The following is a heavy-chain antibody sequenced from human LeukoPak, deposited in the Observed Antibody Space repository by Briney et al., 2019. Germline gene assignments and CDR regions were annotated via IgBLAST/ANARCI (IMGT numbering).Heavy chain of an antibody. Sequence: PGGSLRLSCTASGFTFSTYTMNWVRQAPGKGLEWVSSISSGTTHIYYADSVKGRFTISRDNAKNSLYLQMTSLRAEDTALNDSARVNLGSSWSAGWFDPWGQGTLVTVSS. CDR3: ARVNLGSSWSAGWFDP. CDR1: GFTFSTYT. V-gene: IGHV3-21*04. J-gene: IGHJ5*02. CDR2: ISSGTTHI. D-gene: IGHD6-13*01.